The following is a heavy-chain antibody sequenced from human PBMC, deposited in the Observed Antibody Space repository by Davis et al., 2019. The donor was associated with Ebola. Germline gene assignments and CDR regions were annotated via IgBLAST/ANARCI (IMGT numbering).Heavy chain of an antibody. J-gene: IGHJ4*02. D-gene: IGHD4/OR15-4a*01. CDR3: VKDPFADFHDGAY. V-gene: IGHV3-23*03. CDR2: LWSGGLNT. Sequence: GESLKISCAASGFAFASYSMNWVRQAPGKGPGWVSGLWSGGLNTYYADSVKGRFTVSRDNSRNTLYLQMNSLRVDDTAVYFCVKDPFADFHDGAYWGQGTLVTVSS. CDR1: GFAFASYS.